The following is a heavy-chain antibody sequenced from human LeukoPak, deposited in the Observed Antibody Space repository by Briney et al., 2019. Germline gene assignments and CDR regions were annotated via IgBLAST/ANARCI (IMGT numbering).Heavy chain of an antibody. D-gene: IGHD2-2*01. Sequence: PGGSLRLSCAASGFTFSSYSMNWVRQAPGKGLEWVSSISSSSSYIYYADSVKGRFTISRDNAKNSLYLQMNSLRAEDTAVYYCARDEGYCSSTSCPHGMDVWGQGTTVTVSS. CDR2: ISSSSSYI. CDR3: ARDEGYCSSTSCPHGMDV. V-gene: IGHV3-21*01. J-gene: IGHJ6*02. CDR1: GFTFSSYS.